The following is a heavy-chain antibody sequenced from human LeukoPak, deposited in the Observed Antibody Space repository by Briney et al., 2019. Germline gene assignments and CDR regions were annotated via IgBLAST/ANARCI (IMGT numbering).Heavy chain of an antibody. Sequence: PSETLSLTCSVSGGSITTGNYYWGWIRQPPGKGLEWIGSIYYGGTTYYNPSLKSRVTMSVDTSKNQFSLKLRSVTAADTTVYYCAKSGNSGFDYWGQGTLVTVSA. CDR3: AKSGNSGFDY. D-gene: IGHD3-10*01. CDR2: IYYGGTT. CDR1: GGSITTGNYY. J-gene: IGHJ4*02. V-gene: IGHV4-39*01.